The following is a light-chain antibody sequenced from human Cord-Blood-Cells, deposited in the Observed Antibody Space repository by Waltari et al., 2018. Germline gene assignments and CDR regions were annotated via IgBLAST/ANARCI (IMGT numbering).Light chain of an antibody. CDR2: EGR. Sequence: QSALTQPASVSGSPGQTITISCTGTSSDVGRYNLVSWYQQHTGQAPKHMIYEGRTRPSGFSNRFSASQSAHTAPPTSAVLQAADQTDYSCCSYAASSTYVVFGCGTTLPV. J-gene: IGLJ2*01. CDR1: SSDVGRYNL. CDR3: CSYAASSTYVV. V-gene: IGLV2-23*01.